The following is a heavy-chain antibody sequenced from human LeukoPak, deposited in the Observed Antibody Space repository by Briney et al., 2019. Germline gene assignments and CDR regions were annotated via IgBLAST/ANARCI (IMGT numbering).Heavy chain of an antibody. D-gene: IGHD1-26*01. CDR2: ISSSSSTT. Sequence: QAGGSLRLXCAASGFTFSSYSMNWVRQAPGKGLEWVSYISSSSSTTYYADSVKGRFTISRDNAKNSLYLQMNSLRAEDTAVYYCARGRRGSYDYWGQGTLVTVSS. CDR3: ARGRRGSYDY. V-gene: IGHV3-48*01. CDR1: GFTFSSYS. J-gene: IGHJ4*02.